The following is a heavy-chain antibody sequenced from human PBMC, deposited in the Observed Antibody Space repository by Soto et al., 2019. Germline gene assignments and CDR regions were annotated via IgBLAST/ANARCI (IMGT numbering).Heavy chain of an antibody. Sequence: GASVKVSCKASGGTFSSYAISWVRQAPGQGLEWMGGIIPIFGTANYAQKFQGRVTITADESTSTAYMELSSLRSEDTAVYYCAVQSAPKGIYYYYGMDVWGQGTTVTVSS. V-gene: IGHV1-69*13. D-gene: IGHD1-1*01. CDR1: GGTFSSYA. CDR2: IIPIFGTA. J-gene: IGHJ6*02. CDR3: AVQSAPKGIYYYYGMDV.